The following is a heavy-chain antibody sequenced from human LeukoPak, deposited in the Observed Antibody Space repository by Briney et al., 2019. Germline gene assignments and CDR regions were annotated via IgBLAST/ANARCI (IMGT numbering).Heavy chain of an antibody. CDR1: GGSVISNC. CDR3: ERDRDYDDNSAGWFDP. D-gene: IGHD3-22*01. CDR2: VYYSGRT. J-gene: IGHJ5*02. Sequence: SETLSLTCSVSGGSVISNCWNWIRQAPGRGLEWIGNVYYSGRTNYNPSLRSRVTISVDTAKNQFSLKLNSVTSADTAVYDCERDRDYDDNSAGWFDPWGQRTLVTISS. V-gene: IGHV4-59*02.